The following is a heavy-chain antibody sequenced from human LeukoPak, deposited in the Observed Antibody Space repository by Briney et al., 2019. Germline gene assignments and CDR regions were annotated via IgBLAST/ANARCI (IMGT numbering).Heavy chain of an antibody. Sequence: GGSLRLSCAASGFTFSSYGMHWVRQAPGKGLEWVAYISDSGNIIYTDSVKGRFTISRDHAKNSLSLQMNSLRAEDTAVYYCTREGYGGSTDAFDIWGQGTMVTVSS. J-gene: IGHJ3*02. CDR1: GFTFSSYG. V-gene: IGHV3-48*03. CDR3: TREGYGGSTDAFDI. D-gene: IGHD4-23*01. CDR2: ISDSGNII.